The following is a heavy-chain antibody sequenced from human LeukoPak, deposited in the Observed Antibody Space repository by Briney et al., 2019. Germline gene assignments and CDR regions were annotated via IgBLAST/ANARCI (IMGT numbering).Heavy chain of an antibody. CDR2: ISAYNGNT. J-gene: IGHJ3*02. Sequence: GASVKVSCKASGYTFTSYGISWVRQAPGQGLEWMGWISAYNGNTNYAQKLQGRVTMTTDTSTSTAYMELSRLRSDDTAVYYCARERGYCSSSTCYTSDAFDIWGQGTMVTVSS. D-gene: IGHD2-2*02. CDR1: GYTFTSYG. CDR3: ARERGYCSSSTCYTSDAFDI. V-gene: IGHV1-18*01.